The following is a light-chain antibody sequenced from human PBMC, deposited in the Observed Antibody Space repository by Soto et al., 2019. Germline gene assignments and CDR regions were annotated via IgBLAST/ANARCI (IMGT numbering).Light chain of an antibody. CDR3: HQDCDLPLT. J-gene: IGKJ4*01. CDR2: GAS. Sequence: EIVMTQSPVTLSLSPGDRATISCRASQSRTNTYISWYQQKHGQAPRLLIYGASNRATGIPARFSGSGSGTDFPLTISSLQPEDFALYYCHQDCDLPLTFGGGTKVEIK. V-gene: IGKV3D-7*01. CDR1: QSRTNTY.